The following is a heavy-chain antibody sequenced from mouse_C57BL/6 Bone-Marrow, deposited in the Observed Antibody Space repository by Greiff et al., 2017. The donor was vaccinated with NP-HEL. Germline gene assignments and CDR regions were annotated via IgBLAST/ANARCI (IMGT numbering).Heavy chain of an antibody. Sequence: VQLKESGPGMVKPSQSLSLTCTVTGYSITSGYDWHWIRHFPGNKLEWMGYISYSGSTNYIPSLKSRISITHDTSKNHFFLKLNSVTTEDTATYYCARVGTGDFDVWGTGTTVTVSS. V-gene: IGHV3-1*01. CDR1: GYSITSGYD. CDR3: ARVGTGDFDV. D-gene: IGHD4-1*01. J-gene: IGHJ1*03. CDR2: ISYSGST.